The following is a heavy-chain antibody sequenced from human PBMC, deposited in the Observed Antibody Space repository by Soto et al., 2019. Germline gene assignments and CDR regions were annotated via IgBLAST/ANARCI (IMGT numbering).Heavy chain of an antibody. V-gene: IGHV4-39*01. CDR2: IYYSGST. Sequence: QLQLQESGPGLVKPSETLSLTCTVSGGSISSSSYYWGWIRQPPGKGLEWIGSIYYSGSTYYNPSLKSRVTISVDTSKNQFSLKLSSVTAADTAVYYSAAPNYYYGSGSTIIPDAFDIWGQGTMVTVSS. J-gene: IGHJ3*02. CDR3: AAPNYYYGSGSTIIPDAFDI. CDR1: GGSISSSSYY. D-gene: IGHD3-10*01.